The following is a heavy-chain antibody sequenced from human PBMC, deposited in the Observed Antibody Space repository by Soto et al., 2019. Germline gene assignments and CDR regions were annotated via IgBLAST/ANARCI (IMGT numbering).Heavy chain of an antibody. J-gene: IGHJ4*02. V-gene: IGHV4-30-2*06. Sequence: TLSLTCAVSNASVNRGGYSWSWIRQSPVKGLEWIGYMYESGSTYYNPSLKSRVTISADRSKNQLSLKLSSVTAADTAVYYCASSRPSSYAITGTAQFDYWGQGTLVTVSS. CDR3: ASSRPSSYAITGTAQFDY. CDR2: MYESGST. D-gene: IGHD1-7*01. CDR1: NASVNRGGYS.